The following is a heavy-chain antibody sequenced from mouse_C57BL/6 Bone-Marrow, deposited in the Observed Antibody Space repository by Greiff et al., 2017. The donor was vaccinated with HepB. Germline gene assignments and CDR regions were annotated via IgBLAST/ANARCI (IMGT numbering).Heavy chain of an antibody. D-gene: IGHD3-2*02. Sequence: QVQLQQSGAELVKPGASVKLSCKASGYTFTSYWMHWVKQRPGRGLEWIGRIDPNSGGTKYNEKFKSKATLTVDKPSSTAYMQLSSLTPEDSAVYYGARSRKFRRCWFAYWGQGTLVTVSA. CDR2: IDPNSGGT. V-gene: IGHV1-72*01. J-gene: IGHJ3*01. CDR1: GYTFTSYW. CDR3: ARSRKFRRCWFAY.